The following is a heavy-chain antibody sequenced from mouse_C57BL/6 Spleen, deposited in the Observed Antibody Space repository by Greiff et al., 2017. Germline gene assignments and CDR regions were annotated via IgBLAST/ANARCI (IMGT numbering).Heavy chain of an antibody. CDR2: IDPSDSET. CDR3: ARWGYDYDGCDY. CDR1: GYTFTSYW. V-gene: IGHV1-52*01. D-gene: IGHD2-4*01. J-gene: IGHJ2*01. Sequence: QVQLQQPGAELVRPGSSVKLSCTASGYTFTSYWMHWVKQRPIPGLAWICNIDPSDSETHSNQKFKYKATLTVDKSSSPAYMQLSSLTSEDSAVYYCARWGYDYDGCDYWGQGTTLTVSS.